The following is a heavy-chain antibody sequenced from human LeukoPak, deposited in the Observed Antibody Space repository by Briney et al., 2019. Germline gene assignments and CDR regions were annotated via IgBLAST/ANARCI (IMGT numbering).Heavy chain of an antibody. J-gene: IGHJ6*04. CDR2: IYYSGST. D-gene: IGHD6-19*01. CDR1: GGSISSSSYY. CDR3: ARDKAVDV. V-gene: IGHV4-39*07. Sequence: SETLSPTCTVSGGSISSSSYYWGWIRQPPGKGLEWIGSIYYSGSTYYNPSLKSRVTISVDTSKNQFSLKLSSVTAADTAVYYCARDKAVDVWGKGTTVTVSS.